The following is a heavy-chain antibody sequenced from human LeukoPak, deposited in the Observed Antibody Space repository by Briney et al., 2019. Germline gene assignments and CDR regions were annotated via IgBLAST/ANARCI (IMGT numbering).Heavy chain of an antibody. CDR3: SRWTGYFDY. J-gene: IGHJ4*02. D-gene: IGHD3/OR15-3a*01. CDR1: GYTFTSYG. Sequence: GTSVKVSCKASGYTFTSYGISWVRQAPGQGLEWMGWISAYNGKTNYAQTLQGRGTMTTDTSTSTAYMELRSLRSDGTAVYYCSRWTGYFDYWGQGTLVTVSS. CDR2: ISAYNGKT. V-gene: IGHV1-18*01.